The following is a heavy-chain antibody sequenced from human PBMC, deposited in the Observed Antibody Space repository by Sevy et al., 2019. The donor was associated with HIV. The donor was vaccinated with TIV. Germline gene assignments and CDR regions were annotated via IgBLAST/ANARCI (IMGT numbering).Heavy chain of an antibody. Sequence: GGSLRLSCAASGFSFSKYGMHWVRQAPGKGLEWVALIWYDGSSEYYADSVKGRFTISRDNSNNTLYLQVNSLRAEDTAVYYCVRGAHYHVSGRANCGSWGQGTLVTVSS. CDR1: GFSFSKYG. CDR3: VRGAHYHVSGRANCGS. V-gene: IGHV3-33*01. J-gene: IGHJ4*02. CDR2: IWYDGSSE. D-gene: IGHD3-10*02.